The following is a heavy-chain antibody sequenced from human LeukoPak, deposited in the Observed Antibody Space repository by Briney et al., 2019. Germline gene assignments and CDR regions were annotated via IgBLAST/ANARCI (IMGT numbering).Heavy chain of an antibody. CDR2: ITISSTYI. CDR3: AREEAYCAGDCSPA. V-gene: IGHV3-21*06. CDR1: GFTFSSYS. J-gene: IGHJ5*02. Sequence: KTGGSLRLSCAASGFTFSSYSMIWVRQAPGKGLEWVSSITISSTYIYYADSVKGRFTISGDNARNSLYLQMNSLRAEDTGVYYCAREEAYCAGDCSPAWGQGTLVTVSS. D-gene: IGHD2-21*02.